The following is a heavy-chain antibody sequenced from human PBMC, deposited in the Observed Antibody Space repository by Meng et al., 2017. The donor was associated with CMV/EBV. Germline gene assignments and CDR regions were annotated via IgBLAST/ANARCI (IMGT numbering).Heavy chain of an antibody. CDR3: ARDGARYCSSTSCYLNYYYGMDV. J-gene: IGHJ6*02. V-gene: IGHV3-30-3*01. D-gene: IGHD2-2*01. Sequence: GESLKISCAASGFTFSSYAMHWVRQAPGKGLEWVAVISYDGSNKYYADSVKGRFTISRDNSKNTLYLQMNSPRAEDTAVYYCARDGARYCSSTSCYLNYYYGMDVWGQGTTVTVSS. CDR1: GFTFSSYA. CDR2: ISYDGSNK.